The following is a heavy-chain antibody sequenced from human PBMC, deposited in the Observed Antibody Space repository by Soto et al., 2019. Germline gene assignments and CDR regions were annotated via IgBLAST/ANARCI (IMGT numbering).Heavy chain of an antibody. J-gene: IGHJ4*02. CDR1: GGSISSFY. V-gene: IGHV4-59*01. CDR2: IYYSGST. D-gene: IGHD5-18*01. CDR3: ARGSPRLGYSHGYLYDY. Sequence: SETLSLTCTVSGGSISSFYWSWIRQPPGKGLEWMGYIYYSGSTNYNPSLKSRVTISVDTSKNQFSLKLSSVTAADTAVYYCARGSPRLGYSHGYLYDYWGQGTLVTVSS.